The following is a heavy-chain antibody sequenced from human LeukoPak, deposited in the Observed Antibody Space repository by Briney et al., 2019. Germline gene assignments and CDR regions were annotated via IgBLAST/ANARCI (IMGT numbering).Heavy chain of an antibody. V-gene: IGHV3-66*01. CDR1: GFTFSSYA. CDR2: IYSGGST. D-gene: IGHD3-10*01. CDR3: AIDEHDSGIYYLYYYGMDV. J-gene: IGHJ6*02. Sequence: GGSLRLSCAASGFTFSSYAMSWGRQAPGKRLEWGSVIYSGGSTYYAESVKGRFTISRDNSKNTLYLQMNSLRAEDTAVYYCAIDEHDSGIYYLYYYGMDVWGQGTTVTVSS.